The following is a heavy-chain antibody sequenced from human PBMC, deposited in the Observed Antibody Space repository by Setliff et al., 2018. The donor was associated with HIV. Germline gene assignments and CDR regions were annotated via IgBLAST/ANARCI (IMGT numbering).Heavy chain of an antibody. CDR1: GFTFSDFW. CDR2: ISPDGSGN. Sequence: GGSLRLSCEASGFTFSDFWMHWVRQAPGKGLEWVASISPDGSGNYCVGSVKGRFTASRDNAKSSLYLQMNSLRAEDTAVYYCARVHLTTNAVYGVVSNWFDPWGQGALVTVSS. J-gene: IGHJ5*02. V-gene: IGHV3-7*03. D-gene: IGHD3-3*01. CDR3: ARVHLTTNAVYGVVSNWFDP.